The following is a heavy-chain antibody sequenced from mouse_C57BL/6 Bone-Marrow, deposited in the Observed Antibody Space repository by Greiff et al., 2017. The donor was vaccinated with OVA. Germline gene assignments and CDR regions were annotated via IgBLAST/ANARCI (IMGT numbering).Heavy chain of an antibody. CDR2: IYPGNSDT. V-gene: IGHV1-5*01. CDR1: GYTFTSYW. D-gene: IGHD1-1*01. J-gene: IGHJ2*01. CDR3: TRSAKIYYYGSTYYFDY. Sequence: VQLKQSGTVLARPGASVKMSCKTSGYTFTSYWMHWVKQRPGQGLEWIGAIYPGNSDTSYNQKFKGKAKLTAVTSASTAYMELSSLTNEDSAVYYCTRSAKIYYYGSTYYFDYWGQGTTLTVSS.